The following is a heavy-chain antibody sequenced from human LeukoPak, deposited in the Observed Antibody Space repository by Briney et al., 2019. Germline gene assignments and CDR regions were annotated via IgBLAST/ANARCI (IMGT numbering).Heavy chain of an antibody. D-gene: IGHD1-26*01. V-gene: IGHV3-74*01. CDR1: GFTFSSYW. CDR2: INTDGSST. J-gene: IGHJ3*01. CDR3: TRDGWEPTDAFDV. Sequence: GGSLRLSCAASGFTFSSYWIHWVRQAPGKGLVWVSRINTDGSSTSFADSVKGRFTISRDNSKNTLYLQMNSLRPDDAAVFYCTRDGWEPTDAFDVWGQGTMVTVSS.